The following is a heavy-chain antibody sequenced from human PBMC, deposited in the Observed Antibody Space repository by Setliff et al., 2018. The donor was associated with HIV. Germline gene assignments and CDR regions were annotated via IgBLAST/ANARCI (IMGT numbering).Heavy chain of an antibody. V-gene: IGHV4-59*01. D-gene: IGHD3-10*01. J-gene: IGHJ5*02. Sequence: SETLSLTCNVSSGSISYYYWSWVRQPPGRGLEWIGYVSHSGSTSYNPSLNSRVTMSVDTSRDQFSLKVRSVTAADTAVYYCARDPDMGFGGSWFDPWGQGTLVTVSS. CDR1: SGSISYYY. CDR3: ARDPDMGFGGSWFDP. CDR2: VSHSGST.